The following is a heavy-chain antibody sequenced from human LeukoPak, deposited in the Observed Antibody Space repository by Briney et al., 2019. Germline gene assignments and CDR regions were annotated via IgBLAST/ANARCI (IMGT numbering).Heavy chain of an antibody. J-gene: IGHJ4*02. CDR3: ARSATMIVVYFDY. D-gene: IGHD3-22*01. CDR2: IKQDESQK. V-gene: IGHV3-7*01. CDR1: GFTFSSYW. Sequence: GGSLRLSCVASGFTFSSYWMSWVRQAPGKGLEWVANIKQDESQKYYVDSVKGRFTISRDNAQKTLYLQMSSLRDEDTAVYYCARSATMIVVYFDYWGQGTLVTVSS.